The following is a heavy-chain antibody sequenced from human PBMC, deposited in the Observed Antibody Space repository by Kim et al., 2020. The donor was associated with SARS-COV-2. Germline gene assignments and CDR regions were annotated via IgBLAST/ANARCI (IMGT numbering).Heavy chain of an antibody. V-gene: IGHV4-59*01. CDR3: ARGAVAVFDYYYYGMDV. Sequence: SETLSLTCTVSGGSISSYYWSWIRQPPGKGLEWIGYIYYSGSTNYNPSLKSRVTISVDTSKNQFSLKLSSVTAADTAVYYCARGAVAVFDYYYYGMDVWGQGTTVTVSS. D-gene: IGHD6-19*01. CDR1: GGSISSYY. CDR2: IYYSGST. J-gene: IGHJ6*02.